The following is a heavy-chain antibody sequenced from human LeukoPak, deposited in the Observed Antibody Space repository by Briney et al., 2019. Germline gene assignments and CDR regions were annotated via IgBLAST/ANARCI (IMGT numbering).Heavy chain of an antibody. CDR3: ARDISEVSVWFGELVRGGWFDP. Sequence: SETLSLTCTVSGYSISSGYYWGWVRPPPGKGLEWIGSIYHSGSTYYNPSLKSRVTISVDTSKNQFSLKLSSVTAADTAVYYCARDISEVSVWFGELVRGGWFDPWGQGTLVTVSS. V-gene: IGHV4-38-2*02. D-gene: IGHD3-10*01. CDR2: IYHSGST. CDR1: GYSISSGYY. J-gene: IGHJ5*02.